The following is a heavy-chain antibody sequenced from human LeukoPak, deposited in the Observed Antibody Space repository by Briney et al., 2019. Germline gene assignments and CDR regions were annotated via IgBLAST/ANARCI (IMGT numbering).Heavy chain of an antibody. CDR3: AKDTDGYNEAFDY. J-gene: IGHJ4*02. V-gene: IGHV3-9*01. D-gene: IGHD5-24*01. CDR2: ISWNSGSI. Sequence: GRSLRLSCAASGFTFDGYAMHWVRQAPGKGLEWVSGISWNSGSIGYADSVKGRFTISRDNAKNSLYLQMNSLRAEDTALYYCAKDTDGYNEAFDYWGQGTLVTVSS. CDR1: GFTFDGYA.